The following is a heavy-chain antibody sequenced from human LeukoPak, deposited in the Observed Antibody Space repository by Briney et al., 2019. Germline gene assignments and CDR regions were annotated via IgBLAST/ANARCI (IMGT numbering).Heavy chain of an antibody. V-gene: IGHV4-4*07. CDR3: ARVTGYMIEDYFDY. CDR1: GGSVSNYY. D-gene: IGHD3-22*01. J-gene: IGHJ4*02. Sequence: SETLSLTCTVSGGSVSNYYWSWIRQPAGKGVEWIGRIYSSGSTEYNPSLNSRVTMSVDTSKNQFSLKLSSVTAADTAVYYCARVTGYMIEDYFDYWGQGTLVTVSS. CDR2: IYSSGST.